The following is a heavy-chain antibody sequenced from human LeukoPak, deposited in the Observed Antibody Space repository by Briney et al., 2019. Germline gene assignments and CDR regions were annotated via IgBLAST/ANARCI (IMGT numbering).Heavy chain of an antibody. J-gene: IGHJ4*02. D-gene: IGHD3-22*01. V-gene: IGHV1-69*05. CDR2: IIPIFGTA. CDR3: ARDWGYYDSSGYILFDY. Sequence: SVKVSCKASGGTFSSYAISWVRQAPGQGLEWMGRIIPIFGTANYAQKFQGRVTITTDESTSTAYMELSSLRSEDTAVYYCARDWGYYDSSGYILFDYWGQGTLVTVSS. CDR1: GGTFSSYA.